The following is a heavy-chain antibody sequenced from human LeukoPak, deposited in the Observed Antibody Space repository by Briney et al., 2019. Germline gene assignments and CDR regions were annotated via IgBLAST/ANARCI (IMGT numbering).Heavy chain of an antibody. CDR1: GDSVSSTSVV. D-gene: IGHD4-17*01. V-gene: IGHV6-1*01. J-gene: IGHJ3*02. Sequence: SQTLSLTCAISGDSVSSTSVVWNWIRQSPSRGLEWLGRTYYKSNWYSDYALSVKSRITINPDTSKNQFLLQLNSVTPEDTAMYYCARSTDYGDYAVGFDIWGQGTMVTVSS. CDR2: TYYKSNWYS. CDR3: ARSTDYGDYAVGFDI.